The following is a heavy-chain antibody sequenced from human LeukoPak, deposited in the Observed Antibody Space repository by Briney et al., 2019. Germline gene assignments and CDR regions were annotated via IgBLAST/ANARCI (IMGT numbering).Heavy chain of an antibody. Sequence: ASVKVSCKASGYTFTSYYIHWVRQAPGQGLEWMGIINPSGVRTTYAQKFQGRVTMTRDTSISTAYMELSRLRSDDTAVYYCARGRRGSIEGDYWGQGTLVTVSS. J-gene: IGHJ4*02. V-gene: IGHV1-46*01. D-gene: IGHD2-15*01. CDR2: INPSGVRT. CDR1: GYTFTSYY. CDR3: ARGRRGSIEGDY.